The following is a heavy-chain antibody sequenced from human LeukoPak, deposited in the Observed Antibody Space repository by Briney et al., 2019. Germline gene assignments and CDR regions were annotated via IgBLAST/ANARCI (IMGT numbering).Heavy chain of an antibody. CDR2: IIPILNIA. CDR1: GYTFTSYF. CDR3: ARDNPPFCNGGTCYSY. V-gene: IGHV1-69*04. Sequence: ASVKVSCKVSGYTFTSYFIHWVRLAPGQGLEWMGRIIPILNIANYAQKFQGRVTIVADESTSTAYMELSSLRSEDTAVYHCARDNPPFCNGGTCYSYWGQGTLVTVSS. D-gene: IGHD2-15*01. J-gene: IGHJ4*02.